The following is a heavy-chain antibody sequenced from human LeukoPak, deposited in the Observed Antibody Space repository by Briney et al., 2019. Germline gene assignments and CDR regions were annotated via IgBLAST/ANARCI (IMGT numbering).Heavy chain of an antibody. CDR1: GGSISSYY. J-gene: IGHJ6*02. D-gene: IGHD6-13*01. V-gene: IGHV4-59*01. Sequence: PSETLSLTCTVSGGSISSYYWSWIRQPPGKGLEWIGYIYYSESTNYNPSLKSRVTISVDTSKNQFSLKLSSVTAADTAVYYCARGQHLKNYGMDVWGQGTTVTVSS. CDR3: ARGQHLKNYGMDV. CDR2: IYYSEST.